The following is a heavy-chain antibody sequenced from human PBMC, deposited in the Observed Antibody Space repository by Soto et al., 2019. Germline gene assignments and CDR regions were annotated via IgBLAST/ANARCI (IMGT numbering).Heavy chain of an antibody. CDR2: ISGSGGST. V-gene: IGHV3-23*01. D-gene: IGHD3-3*01. CDR1: GFTFSSYA. Sequence: ESGGGLVQPGGSLRLSCAASGFTFSSYAMSWVRQAPGKGLEWVSAISGSGGSTYYADSVKGRFTISRDNSKNTLYLQMNSLRAEDTAVYYCAKQALYDFWSGYYTVDYWGQGTLVTVSS. J-gene: IGHJ4*02. CDR3: AKQALYDFWSGYYTVDY.